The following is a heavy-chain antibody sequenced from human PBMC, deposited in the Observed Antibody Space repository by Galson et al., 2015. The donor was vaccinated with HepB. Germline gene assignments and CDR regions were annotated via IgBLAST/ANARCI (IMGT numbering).Heavy chain of an antibody. J-gene: IGHJ5*02. CDR1: GGTFSSYA. CDR2: IIPIFGTA. D-gene: IGHD2-2*02. Sequence: SVKVSCKASGGTFSSYAISWVRQAPGQGLEWMGGIIPIFGTANYAQKFQGRVTITADESTSTAYMELSSLRSEDTAVYYCARDLPSQYCSSTSCYTGTGWFDPWGQGTLVTVSS. CDR3: ARDLPSQYCSSTSCYTGTGWFDP. V-gene: IGHV1-69*13.